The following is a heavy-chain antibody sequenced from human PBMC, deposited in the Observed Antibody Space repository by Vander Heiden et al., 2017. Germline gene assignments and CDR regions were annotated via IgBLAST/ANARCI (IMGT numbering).Heavy chain of an antibody. CDR1: GFPFRGDG. CDR2: IWDEGSNK. D-gene: IGHD3-10*01. V-gene: IGHV3-33*01. J-gene: IGHJ4*01. CDR3: GRGYFGSGKKNSNDY. Sequence: QVQLVESGGGVVPTGRSLRLSCAASGFPFRGDGMHWLGRGSGRGLEWIAVIWDEGSNKYYADSVKGRFTMSRDNSKNTLYLQRNSLSAEDTAVYYWGRGYFGSGKKNSNDYW.